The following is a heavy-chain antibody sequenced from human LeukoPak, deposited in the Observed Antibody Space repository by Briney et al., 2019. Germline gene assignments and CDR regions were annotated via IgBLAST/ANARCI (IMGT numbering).Heavy chain of an antibody. CDR2: IYYSGST. Sequence: SETLSLTCTVSGGSISSGDYYWSWIRQPPGKGLEWIGYIYYSGSTYYNPSLKSRVTISVDTSKNQFSLKLSSVTAADTAVYYCARALGYCSGGSCHSYNWFDPWGQGTLVTVSS. D-gene: IGHD2-15*01. CDR1: GGSISSGDYY. J-gene: IGHJ5*02. CDR3: ARALGYCSGGSCHSYNWFDP. V-gene: IGHV4-30-4*01.